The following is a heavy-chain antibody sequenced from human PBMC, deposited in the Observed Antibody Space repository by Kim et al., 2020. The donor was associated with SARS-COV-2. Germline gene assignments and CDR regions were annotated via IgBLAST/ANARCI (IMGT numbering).Heavy chain of an antibody. CDR2: FDPEDGET. D-gene: IGHD3-16*02. J-gene: IGHJ3*02. CDR1: GYTLTELS. Sequence: ASVKVSCKVSGYTLTELSMHWVRQAPGKGLEWMGGFDPEDGETIYAQKFQGRVTMTEDTSTDTAYMELSSLRSEDTAVYYCATDRPPLGGDYVWGSYRPLIDIWGQGTMVTVSS. V-gene: IGHV1-24*01. CDR3: ATDRPPLGGDYVWGSYRPLIDI.